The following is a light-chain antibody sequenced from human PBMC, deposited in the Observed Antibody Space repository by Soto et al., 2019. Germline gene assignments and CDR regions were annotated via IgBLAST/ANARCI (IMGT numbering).Light chain of an antibody. CDR2: DAS. CDR3: QQYSTYSRT. J-gene: IGKJ1*01. Sequence: DIQMTQSPSTLSASVGDRVTITCRASQSVDIWLAWYQLTPGKAPKLLVFDASDLHVGVPSRFSGSGSGTEFTLTIDNLQRDDFAIYFCQQYSTYSRTFGQGTKVDI. CDR1: QSVDIW. V-gene: IGKV1-5*01.